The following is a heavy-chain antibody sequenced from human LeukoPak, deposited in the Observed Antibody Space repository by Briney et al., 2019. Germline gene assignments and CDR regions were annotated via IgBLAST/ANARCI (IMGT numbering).Heavy chain of an antibody. CDR2: ISGSAGST. CDR1: GFTFIKYV. J-gene: IGHJ4*02. V-gene: IGHV3-23*01. CDR3: ARVEVAVAGPFFYFDY. D-gene: IGHD6-13*01. Sequence: GGSLRLSCTASGFTFIKYVMTWVRQAPGKGLEWVSGISGSAGSTYYTDSVKGRFTISRDNSKNTLYLQMDSLRAEDTAIYYCARVEVAVAGPFFYFDYWGQGALVTVSS.